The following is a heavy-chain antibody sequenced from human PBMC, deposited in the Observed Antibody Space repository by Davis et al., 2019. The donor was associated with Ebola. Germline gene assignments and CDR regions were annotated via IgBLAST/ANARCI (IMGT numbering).Heavy chain of an antibody. CDR1: GYTFTSYA. Sequence: AASVKVSCRASGYTFTSYAMHWVRQAPGQRLEWMGWINAGNGNTKYSQKFQGRVTITRDTSASTAYMELSSLRSEDTAVYYCARNVQLWYDAFDIWGQGTMVTVSS. D-gene: IGHD5-18*01. J-gene: IGHJ3*02. CDR3: ARNVQLWYDAFDI. CDR2: INAGNGNT. V-gene: IGHV1-3*01.